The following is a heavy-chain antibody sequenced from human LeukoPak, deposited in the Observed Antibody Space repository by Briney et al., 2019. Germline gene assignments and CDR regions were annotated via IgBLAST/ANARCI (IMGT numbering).Heavy chain of an antibody. J-gene: IGHJ4*02. V-gene: IGHV3-74*01. CDR3: ARRGESASYGDYRFDY. CDR1: GFTVSSSY. CDR2: ISTDGYTT. Sequence: GGSLRLSCAASGFTVSSSYMTWVRQAPGKGLEWVSRISTDGYTTDYADFVQGRFTASRDNTKNTWSLEMNSLRAEDTAVYYCARRGESASYGDYRFDYWGQGTLVTVSS. D-gene: IGHD4-17*01.